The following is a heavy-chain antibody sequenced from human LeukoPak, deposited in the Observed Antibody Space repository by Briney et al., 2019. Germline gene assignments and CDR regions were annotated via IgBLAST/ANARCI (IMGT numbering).Heavy chain of an antibody. CDR2: ISSSSSYI. Sequence: GGSLRLSCAASGFTFSSYSMNWVRQAPGKGLEWVSSISSSSSYIYYADSVKGRFTISRDNAKNSLYLQMNSLRAEDTAVYYCARLENYYYYYYMDVWGKGTTVTVSS. CDR3: ARLENYYYYYYMDV. J-gene: IGHJ6*03. CDR1: GFTFSSYS. V-gene: IGHV3-21*04.